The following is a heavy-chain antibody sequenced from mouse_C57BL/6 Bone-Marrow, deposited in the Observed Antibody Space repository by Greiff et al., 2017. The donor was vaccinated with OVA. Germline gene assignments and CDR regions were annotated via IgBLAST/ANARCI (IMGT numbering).Heavy chain of an antibody. D-gene: IGHD1-2*01. CDR1: GYAFSSSW. CDR2: IYPGDGDT. J-gene: IGHJ2*01. CDR3: ARWLLRHFDY. Sequence: QVQLKQSGPELVKPGASVKISCKASGYAFSSSWMNWVKQRPGKGLEWIGRIYPGDGDTNYNGKFKGKATLTADKSSSTAYMQLSSLTSEDSAVYFCARWLLRHFDYWGQGTTLTVSS. V-gene: IGHV1-82*01.